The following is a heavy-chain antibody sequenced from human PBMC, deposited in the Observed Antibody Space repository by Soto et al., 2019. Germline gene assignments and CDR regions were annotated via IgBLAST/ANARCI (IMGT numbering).Heavy chain of an antibody. J-gene: IGHJ3*02. CDR3: PTDLSPEVAFDI. Sequence: EVQLVEAGGGLVKPGGSLRLSCAASGFTFSNAWMSWVRQAPGKGLEWVGRVKSKTDGWTTDYAAPVKGRFTISRDDSKNMLYLQMNSLKTVDTAVYYCPTDLSPEVAFDIWGQGTMVTVSS. CDR1: GFTFSNAW. CDR2: VKSKTDGWTT. V-gene: IGHV3-15*01.